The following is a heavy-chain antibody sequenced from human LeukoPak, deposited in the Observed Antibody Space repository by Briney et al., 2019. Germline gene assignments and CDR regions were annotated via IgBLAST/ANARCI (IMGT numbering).Heavy chain of an antibody. CDR3: ARLLDYDSSGYPDTFDI. J-gene: IGHJ3*02. Sequence: SETPSLTCTVSGGSISPNYWSWIRQPPGKGLEWIGYIYYTGSTNFNPSLKSRLTISIDTSKSLFSLKLTSLTAADTALYYCARLLDYDSSGYPDTFDIWGQGTMVTVSS. CDR1: GGSISPNY. V-gene: IGHV4-59*01. D-gene: IGHD3-22*01. CDR2: IYYTGST.